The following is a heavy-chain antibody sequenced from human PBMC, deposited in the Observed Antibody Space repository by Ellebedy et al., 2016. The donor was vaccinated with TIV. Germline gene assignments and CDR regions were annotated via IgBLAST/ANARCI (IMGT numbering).Heavy chain of an antibody. D-gene: IGHD3-9*01. Sequence: MPSETLSLTCAVSGDSVSSTNWWSWARQPPGKGLEWIGEIYHGGSTNYNPSLKSRVTISVDKSKNQLSLKLTSVTAADTAFYYCARGRLILTGSRWFDPWGPGTLVTVSS. CDR2: IYHGGST. CDR1: GDSVSSTNW. J-gene: IGHJ5*02. CDR3: ARGRLILTGSRWFDP. V-gene: IGHV4-4*02.